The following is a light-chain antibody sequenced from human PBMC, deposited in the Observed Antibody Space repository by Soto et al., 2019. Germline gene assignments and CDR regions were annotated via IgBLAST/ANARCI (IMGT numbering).Light chain of an antibody. CDR1: PGVDRY. CDR2: DTS. V-gene: IGKV3-11*01. Sequence: EIVLKQSPATLSLSPGETATLSCRASPGVDRYLAWYQQKVGQSPRLIIYDTSNRATGVPPRFSGSGYGTEFTLNITSLQPEDYALYFCQHRRDSPPGFGPGTRVEIK. CDR3: QHRRDSPPG. J-gene: IGKJ3*01.